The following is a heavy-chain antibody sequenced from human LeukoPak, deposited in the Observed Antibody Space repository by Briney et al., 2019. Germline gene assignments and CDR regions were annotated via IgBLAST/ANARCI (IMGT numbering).Heavy chain of an antibody. D-gene: IGHD3-22*01. J-gene: IGHJ4*02. CDR1: GFPFSDDW. CDR3: ARDLYRIVVVPHYFDY. V-gene: IGHV3-7*01. Sequence: GGSLRLSCAASGFPFSDDWMSWVRQAPGKGLEWVANIKQDGSEKYYVDSVKGRFTTSRDNAKNSLYLQMNSLRAEDTAVYYCARDLYRIVVVPHYFDYWGQGTLATVSS. CDR2: IKQDGSEK.